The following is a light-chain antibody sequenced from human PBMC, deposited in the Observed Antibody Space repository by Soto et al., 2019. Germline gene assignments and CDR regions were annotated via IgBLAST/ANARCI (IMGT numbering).Light chain of an antibody. CDR2: GAS. V-gene: IGKV3-20*01. CDR1: QSVGISY. CDR3: QQYSSSPRT. J-gene: IGKJ1*01. Sequence: EIVLTQSPRTLSLSPGEKATLSCRARQSVGISYLAWYQQKPGQAPRLLIYGASSRATGIPGRFSGSGSGTDFTLTISSLGPEDFGVYYCQQYSSSPRTFGQGTKVDIK.